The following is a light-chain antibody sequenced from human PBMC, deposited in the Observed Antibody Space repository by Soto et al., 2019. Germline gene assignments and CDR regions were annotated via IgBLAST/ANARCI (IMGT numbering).Light chain of an antibody. CDR2: DAS. J-gene: IGKJ2*01. CDR1: QDFGTF. Sequence: DIPLTQSPSSLSTLIGDRVKFTCQAIQDFGTFLNWFHQKPGEAPKLLVYDASNLETGVPSRFSGSGSGTHFTFTITSLEAEDVATYFCLQYNNLPYTFGRGTKLEIK. CDR3: LQYNNLPYT. V-gene: IGKV1-33*01.